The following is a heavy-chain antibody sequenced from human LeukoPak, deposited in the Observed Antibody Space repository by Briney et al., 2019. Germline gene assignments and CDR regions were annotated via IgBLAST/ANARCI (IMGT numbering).Heavy chain of an antibody. V-gene: IGHV3-7*05. Sequence: GGSLRLSCASSGFTFNNYWMTCVRQAPGKGLEWVANIKQDGSDKYYVDSVKGRFIISRDTAKNSLYLQMNSLRAEDTAVYYCARDSIPGYDSSGYMVAFDLWGQGTMVTVSS. CDR3: ARDSIPGYDSSGYMVAFDL. CDR1: GFTFNNYW. D-gene: IGHD3-22*01. J-gene: IGHJ3*01. CDR2: IKQDGSDK.